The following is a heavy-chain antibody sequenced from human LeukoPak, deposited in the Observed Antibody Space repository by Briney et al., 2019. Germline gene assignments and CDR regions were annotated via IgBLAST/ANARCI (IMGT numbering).Heavy chain of an antibody. CDR3: ARDHGAYSSSWTSPNDY. Sequence: GGSLRLSCAASGFTFSDYYMSWIRQAPGKGLEWVSYISSSGSTIYYADSVKGRFTISRDNAKNSLYLQMNSLRAEDTAVYCCARDHGAYSSSWTSPNDYWGQGTLVTVSS. V-gene: IGHV3-11*01. CDR2: ISSSGSTI. CDR1: GFTFSDYY. D-gene: IGHD6-13*01. J-gene: IGHJ4*02.